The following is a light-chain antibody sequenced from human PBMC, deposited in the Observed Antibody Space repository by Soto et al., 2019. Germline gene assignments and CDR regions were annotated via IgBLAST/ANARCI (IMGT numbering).Light chain of an antibody. J-gene: IGLJ3*02. CDR2: EVT. V-gene: IGLV2-14*01. CDR1: SSDVGGYNS. Sequence: QSALTQPASVSGSPGQSITISCTGTSSDVGGYNSVSWYQHHPGEAPNLMIYEVTNRPSGVSNRFSGSKSGNTASLTISGLQAEDEADYYCRSFTSSSTWVFGGGTKLTVL. CDR3: RSFTSSSTWV.